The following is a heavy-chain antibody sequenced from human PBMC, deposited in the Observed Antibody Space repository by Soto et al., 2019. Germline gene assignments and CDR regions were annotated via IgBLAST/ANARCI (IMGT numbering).Heavy chain of an antibody. J-gene: IGHJ4*02. CDR2: ISWNSGSI. CDR3: AKVGQQGY. CDR1: GFTFDDYP. Sequence: EVQLVESGGGLVQPGGSLRLSCAASGFTFDDYPMHWVRQPPGKGLEWVSGISWNSGSIGYADSVKGRFTISRDNAKNSLYLQMNSLRAEDTALYYCAKVGQQGYWGQGTLVTVSS. V-gene: IGHV3-9*01. D-gene: IGHD5-18*01.